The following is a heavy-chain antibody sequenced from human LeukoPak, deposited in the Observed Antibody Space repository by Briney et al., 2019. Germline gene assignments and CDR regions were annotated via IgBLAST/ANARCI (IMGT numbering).Heavy chain of an antibody. CDR3: ARGGGAFDI. CDR2: ITSSSSNT. V-gene: IGHV3-11*06. D-gene: IGHD3-16*01. CDR1: GFSVTNNY. Sequence: PGGSLRLSCAVSGFSVTNNYMSWVRQAPGKGLEWVSVITSSSSNTYYTDSVKGRFSISRDNAKNLLDLQMNSLRVEDTAVYYCARGGGAFDIWGQGTMVTVSS. J-gene: IGHJ3*02.